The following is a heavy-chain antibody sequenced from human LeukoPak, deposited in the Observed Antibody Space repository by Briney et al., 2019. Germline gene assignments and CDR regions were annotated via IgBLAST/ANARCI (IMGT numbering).Heavy chain of an antibody. CDR3: ARGESWLDP. J-gene: IGHJ5*02. Sequence: PSETLSLTCIVSGGSISNNYWSWIRQPPGKGLEWIGYIYYGGSTNYNPSLKSRVTISVDTSKNQFSLKLSSVTAADTAVYYSARGESWLDPWGQGTLVTVSS. CDR1: GGSISNNY. V-gene: IGHV4-59*12. CDR2: IYYGGST.